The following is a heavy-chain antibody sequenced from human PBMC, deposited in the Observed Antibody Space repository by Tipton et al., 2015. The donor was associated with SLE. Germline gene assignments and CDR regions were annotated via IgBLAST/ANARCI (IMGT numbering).Heavy chain of an antibody. Sequence: SLRLSCAASGFTFSSYSMNWVRQAPGKGLEWVSYISSSSSTIYYADSVKGRFTISRDNAKNSLYLQMNSLRAEDTAVYYCARGKLRNGYSSSWYPDYWGQGTLVTVSS. CDR3: ARGKLRNGYSSSWYPDY. V-gene: IGHV3-48*01. CDR1: GFTFSSYS. D-gene: IGHD6-13*01. J-gene: IGHJ4*02. CDR2: ISSSSSTI.